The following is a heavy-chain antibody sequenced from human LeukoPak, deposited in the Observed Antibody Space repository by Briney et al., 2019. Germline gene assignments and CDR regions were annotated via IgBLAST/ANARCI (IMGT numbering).Heavy chain of an antibody. D-gene: IGHD2-8*02. CDR2: IYPGDSDT. J-gene: IGHJ4*02. V-gene: IGHV5-51*01. Sequence: GESLKISCRGSGYSFTTYWIGWVRQMPGKGLEWMGIIYPGDSDTRYSPSFQGQVTMSADKSINTAYLQWSSLKASDTAVDYCARRQGWSKTRRPPEHWGQGTLVHGSS. CDR1: GYSFTTYW. CDR3: ARRQGWSKTRRPPEH.